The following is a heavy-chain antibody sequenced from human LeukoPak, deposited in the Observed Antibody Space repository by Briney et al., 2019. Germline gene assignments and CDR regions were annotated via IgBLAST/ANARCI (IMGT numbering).Heavy chain of an antibody. V-gene: IGHV3-23*01. D-gene: IGHD3-22*01. J-gene: IGHJ4*02. CDR2: IGGSGAGT. CDR3: ATTLHSGYYDLY. CDR1: GFTFSSSA. Sequence: NPGGSLRLSCAASGFTFSSSAMSWVRQAPGKGLEWVSGIGGSGAGTYYAVSVKGRFTISRDNSKNTLYLQMNSLRAEDTAVYYCATTLHSGYYDLYWGQGTLVTVSS.